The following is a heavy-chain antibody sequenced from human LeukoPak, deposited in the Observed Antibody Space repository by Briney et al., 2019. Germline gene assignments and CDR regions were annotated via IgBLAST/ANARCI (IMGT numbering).Heavy chain of an antibody. Sequence: PSETLSLTCTVSGGSISSSSYYWGRIRQPPGKGLEWIGSTYYSGSTYYNPSLKSRVTISVDTSKNQFSLKLSSVTAADTAVYYCARHSIVGAAYYYYGMDVWGQGTTVTVS. V-gene: IGHV4-39*01. J-gene: IGHJ6*02. CDR3: ARHSIVGAAYYYYGMDV. CDR1: GGSISSSSYY. D-gene: IGHD1-26*01. CDR2: TYYSGST.